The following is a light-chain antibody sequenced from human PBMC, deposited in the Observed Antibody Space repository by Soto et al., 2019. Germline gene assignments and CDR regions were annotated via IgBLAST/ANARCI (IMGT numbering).Light chain of an antibody. V-gene: IGKV3-15*01. Sequence: IVMTQSPATLSVSLGERATLSCRASQSVSTDLAWYQQKPGQAPRLLIFGASTRATGIPARFSGSGSGTEFTLTISSLQSEDFAVYYCQQYNNWPLTFGQGTKVDI. CDR3: QQYNNWPLT. J-gene: IGKJ1*01. CDR1: QSVSTD. CDR2: GAS.